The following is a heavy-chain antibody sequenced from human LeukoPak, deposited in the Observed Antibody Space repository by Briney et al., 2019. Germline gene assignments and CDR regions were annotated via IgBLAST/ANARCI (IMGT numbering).Heavy chain of an antibody. CDR3: ARDSASDSSGSY. Sequence: SETLSLTCTVSGGSISSSSYYWGWIRQPPGKGLEWIGSIYYTGSTYYNPSLKSRVTISVDTSKNQFSLKLHSVTAADTGVYYCARDSASDSSGSYWGRGTLVTVSS. CDR1: GGSISSSSYY. J-gene: IGHJ4*02. CDR2: IYYTGST. V-gene: IGHV4-39*07. D-gene: IGHD6-19*01.